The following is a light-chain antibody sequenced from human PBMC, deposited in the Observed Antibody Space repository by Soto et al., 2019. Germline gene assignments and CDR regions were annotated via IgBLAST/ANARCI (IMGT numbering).Light chain of an antibody. CDR1: QTITRW. J-gene: IGKJ5*01. CDR2: EAS. V-gene: IGKV1-5*01. CDR3: QQYNSYPIT. Sequence: SQMTHSPATLSGSVGDGVTITCRASQTITRWLTWYQQKPGKAPRLLIYEASTLQSGVPSRFSGSGSGTEFALTISGLQPDDFASYYCQQYNSYPITFGQGTRLE.